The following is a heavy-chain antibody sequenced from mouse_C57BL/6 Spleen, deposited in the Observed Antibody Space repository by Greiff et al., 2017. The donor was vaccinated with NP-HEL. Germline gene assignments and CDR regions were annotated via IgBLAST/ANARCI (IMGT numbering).Heavy chain of an antibody. CDR2: ISYSGST. J-gene: IGHJ2*01. V-gene: IGHV3-1*01. CDR1: GYSITSGYD. CDR3: ARGDYDVGFDY. D-gene: IGHD2-4*01. Sequence: EVKLVESGPGMVKPSQSLSLTCTVTGYSITSGYDWHWIRHFPGNKLEWMGYISYSGSTNYNPSLKSRISITHDTSKNHFFLKLNSVTTEDTATYYCARGDYDVGFDYWGQGTTLTVSS.